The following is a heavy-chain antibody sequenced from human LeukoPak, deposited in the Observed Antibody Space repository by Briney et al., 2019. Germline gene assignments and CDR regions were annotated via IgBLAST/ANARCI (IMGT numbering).Heavy chain of an antibody. CDR2: ISAYNGNT. V-gene: IGHV1-18*01. J-gene: IGHJ6*02. Sequence: ASVKVSCKASGYIFTNYGISWVRQAPGQGLEWMGWISAYNGNTNYVQKFQGRVTMSRDTSTTTVYMELRSLRSDDTAVYFCASCSAGSCYSQGHYYYYGLDVWGQGTTVTVSS. CDR3: ASCSAGSCYSQGHYYYYGLDV. D-gene: IGHD2-15*01. CDR1: GYIFTNYG.